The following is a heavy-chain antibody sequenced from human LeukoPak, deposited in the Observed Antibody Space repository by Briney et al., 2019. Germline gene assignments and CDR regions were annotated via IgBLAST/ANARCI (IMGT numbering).Heavy chain of an antibody. CDR2: ISWNSGSI. Sequence: SLRLSCAASGFTFDDYAMNWVRQAPGKGLEWVSGISWNSGSIGYADSVKGRFTISRDNAKNSLHLQMNSVRAEDTALYYCAKANGGYLYYYFMDVWGKGTTVTVSS. J-gene: IGHJ6*03. V-gene: IGHV3-9*01. D-gene: IGHD7-27*01. CDR1: GFTFDDYA. CDR3: AKANGGYLYYYFMDV.